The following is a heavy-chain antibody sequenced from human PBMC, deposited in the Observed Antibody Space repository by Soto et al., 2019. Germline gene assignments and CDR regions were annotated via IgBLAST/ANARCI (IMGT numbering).Heavy chain of an antibody. J-gene: IGHJ3*02. CDR1: GFTFSSYG. V-gene: IGHV3-33*08. Sequence: GGSLRLSCAASGFTFSSYGMHWVRQAPGKGLEWVAVIWYDGSNKYYADSVKGRFTISRDNSKNTLYLQMNSLRAEDTAVYYCAREGVRDFWSGYYVDAFDIWGQGTMVTVSS. D-gene: IGHD3-3*01. CDR2: IWYDGSNK. CDR3: AREGVRDFWSGYYVDAFDI.